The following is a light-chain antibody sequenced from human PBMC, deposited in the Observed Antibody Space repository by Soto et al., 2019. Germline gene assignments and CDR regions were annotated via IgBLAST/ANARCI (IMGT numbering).Light chain of an antibody. CDR1: SSDLGAYTY. V-gene: IGLV2-11*01. CDR3: CSYAGRYTWV. J-gene: IGLJ3*02. CDR2: EVS. Sequence: QLVLTQPRSVSGSPGQSVTISCTGTSSDLGAYTYVSWYQQHPGKAPKLMIYEVSNRPSGVPDRFSGSKSGNTASLTISGLQAEDEADYYCCSYAGRYTWVFGGGTKLTVL.